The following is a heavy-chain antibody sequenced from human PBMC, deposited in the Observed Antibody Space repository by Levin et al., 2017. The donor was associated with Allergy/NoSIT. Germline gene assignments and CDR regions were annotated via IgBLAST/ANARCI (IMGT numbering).Heavy chain of an antibody. J-gene: IGHJ6*02. Sequence: ASVKVSCKASGGTFSSYAISWVRQAPGQGLEWMGRIIPILGIANYAQKFQGRVTITADKSTSTAYMELSSLRSEDTAVYYCATQGKGYIRFPYYYGMDVWGQGTTVTVSS. CDR3: ATQGKGYIRFPYYYGMDV. CDR1: GGTFSSYA. D-gene: IGHD5-24*01. CDR2: IIPILGIA. V-gene: IGHV1-69*04.